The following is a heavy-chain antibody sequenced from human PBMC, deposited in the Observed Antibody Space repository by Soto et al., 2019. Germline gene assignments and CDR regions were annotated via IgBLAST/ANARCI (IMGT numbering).Heavy chain of an antibody. CDR3: ASGSGYYYYYGMDV. Sequence: QVQLVESGGGVVQPGRSLRLSCAASGFTFSSYGMHWVRQAPGKGLEWVAVISYDGSNKYYADSVKGRFTISRDNSKNTLYLQMNSLRAEDSAVYYCASGSGYYYYYGMDVWVQGTTVTVSS. J-gene: IGHJ6*02. V-gene: IGHV3-30*03. CDR1: GFTFSSYG. CDR2: ISYDGSNK. D-gene: IGHD3-3*01.